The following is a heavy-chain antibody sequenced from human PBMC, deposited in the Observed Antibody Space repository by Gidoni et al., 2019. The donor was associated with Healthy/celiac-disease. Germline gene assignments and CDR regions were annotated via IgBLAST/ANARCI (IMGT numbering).Heavy chain of an antibody. Sequence: EVQLVESGGGLVKPGGSLRLSCAASGFTFRSYSMNWVRQAPGKGLEWVSSISSSSYIYYADSVKGRFTISRDNAKNSLYLQMNSLRAEDTAVYYCARDRVISGWPGVWFDPWGQGTLVTVSS. D-gene: IGHD6-19*01. J-gene: IGHJ5*02. CDR3: ARDRVISGWPGVWFDP. CDR2: ISSSSYI. V-gene: IGHV3-21*01. CDR1: GFTFRSYS.